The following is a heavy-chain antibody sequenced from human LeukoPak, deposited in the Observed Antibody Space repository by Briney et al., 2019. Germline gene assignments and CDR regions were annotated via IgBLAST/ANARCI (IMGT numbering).Heavy chain of an antibody. J-gene: IGHJ6*04. V-gene: IGHV3-48*03. Sequence: GSLRLSFAASGFPFSSYEMNWVRPAPGKGLEWVSYISSSGSTIYYSDSVKGRFTISRDNAKNSLYLQMNSLRAEDTAVYYCAELGITMIGGVWGKGTTVTISS. CDR3: AELGITMIGGV. CDR1: GFPFSSYE. CDR2: ISSSGSTI. D-gene: IGHD3-10*02.